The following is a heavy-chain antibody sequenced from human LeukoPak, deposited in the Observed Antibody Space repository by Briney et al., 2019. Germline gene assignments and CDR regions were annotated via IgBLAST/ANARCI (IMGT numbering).Heavy chain of an antibody. J-gene: IGHJ4*02. CDR1: GFSFSYYG. D-gene: IGHD4-17*01. CDR3: AKEICGDYVEAPFDY. V-gene: IGHV3-23*01. CDR2: ISCSGGST. Sequence: PGGSLRLSCAASGFSFSYYGMPWVRQAPGKGLEGVSGISCSGGSTYYADSVKGRFTISRDNSKNTLYLQMNSLRADDTAIYHCAKEICGDYVEAPFDYWGQGTLVTVSS.